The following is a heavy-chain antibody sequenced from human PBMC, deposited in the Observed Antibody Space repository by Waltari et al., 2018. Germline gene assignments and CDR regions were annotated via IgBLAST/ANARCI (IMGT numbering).Heavy chain of an antibody. CDR1: GGSISSTTYY. CDR2: IHYRGNP. V-gene: IGHV4-39*07. J-gene: IGHJ4*02. Sequence: QLQLQESGPRLVRPSETLSLTCTVSGGSISSTTYYWAWIRQTPGKGLEWIGYIHYRGNPDYNPSLRSRVTISVDTSKNQFSLNLRSVTAADTAVYYCARRVVTTGGVDYWGQGTLVTVSS. CDR3: ARRVVTTGGVDY. D-gene: IGHD2-21*02.